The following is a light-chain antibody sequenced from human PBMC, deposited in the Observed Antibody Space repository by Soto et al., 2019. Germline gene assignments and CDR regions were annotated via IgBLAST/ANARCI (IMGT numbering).Light chain of an antibody. J-gene: IGKJ5*01. CDR2: VAS. CDR1: QSVSSTS. Sequence: EIVLTQSPGTLSLSPGERATLSCRASQSVSSTSLGWYQQKPGQAPRLLMYVASHRATGIPDRFSGSGSGTDFTLTISRLEPEDFAVYYCQQYGSSPITFGQGTRLEIK. CDR3: QQYGSSPIT. V-gene: IGKV3-20*01.